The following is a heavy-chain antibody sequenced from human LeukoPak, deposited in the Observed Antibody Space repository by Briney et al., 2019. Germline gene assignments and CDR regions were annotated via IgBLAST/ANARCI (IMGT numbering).Heavy chain of an antibody. CDR2: INPNSGGT. CDR3: ARTAGGGYDIDY. J-gene: IGHJ4*02. Sequence: ASVNVSCQPSGYTFTGYYMHSVRQAPGQPREWMGWINPNSGGTNYAQKFQGSVTMTRDTTISTAYMELSRLRADATAEYYCARTAGGGYDIDYWGQGTLVTVSS. CDR1: GYTFTGYY. D-gene: IGHD5-12*01. V-gene: IGHV1-2*02.